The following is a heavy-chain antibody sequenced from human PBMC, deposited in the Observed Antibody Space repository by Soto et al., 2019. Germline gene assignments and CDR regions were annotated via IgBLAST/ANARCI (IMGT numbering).Heavy chain of an antibody. CDR1: GITFSSHA. D-gene: IGHD6-19*01. J-gene: IGHJ4*02. CDR2: IRATGVT. V-gene: IGHV3-48*01. CDR3: ARETGLRSSGWSYYFDF. Sequence: EVQLVESGGDLVQPGESLRLSCAASGITFSSHAMNWVRQAPGKGLEWVASIRATGVTYYADSVKGRFIISRDNAKDSLFLQMDSLRVEDTAVYFCARETGLRSSGWSYYFDFWGQGTRVTVSS.